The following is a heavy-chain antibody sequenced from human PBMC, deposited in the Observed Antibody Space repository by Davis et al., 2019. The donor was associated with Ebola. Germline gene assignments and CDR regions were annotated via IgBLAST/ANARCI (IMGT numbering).Heavy chain of an antibody. Sequence: ASVKVSCKASGYTFTGYYMHWVRQAPGQGLEWMGWINPNSGGTNYAQKFQGRVTMTRDTSISTAYMELSRLRSDDTAVYYCARGGSYYYYYYYGMDVWGQGTTVTVSS. J-gene: IGHJ6*02. V-gene: IGHV1-2*02. CDR2: INPNSGGT. D-gene: IGHD1-26*01. CDR3: ARGGSYYYYYYYGMDV. CDR1: GYTFTGYY.